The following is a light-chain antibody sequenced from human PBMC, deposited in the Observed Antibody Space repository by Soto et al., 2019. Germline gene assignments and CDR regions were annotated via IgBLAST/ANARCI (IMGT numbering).Light chain of an antibody. V-gene: IGLV2-8*01. Sequence: QSALTQPPSASGSPGQSVAISCTGTSSDVGGYNYVSWYQQHPGKAPKLMIYEVNKRPSGVPDRLSGSKSGNTASLTVSGLPAEDEDDYYCSSYAGSSNVFGTGTKVTVL. CDR1: SSDVGGYNY. CDR2: EVN. J-gene: IGLJ1*01. CDR3: SSYAGSSNV.